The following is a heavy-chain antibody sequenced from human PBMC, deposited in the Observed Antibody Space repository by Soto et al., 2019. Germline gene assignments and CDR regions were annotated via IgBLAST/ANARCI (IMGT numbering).Heavy chain of an antibody. V-gene: IGHV3-30*18. J-gene: IGHJ6*02. D-gene: IGHD1-1*01. CDR2: ISYDGSNK. Sequence: PGGSLRLSCAASGFTFSSYGMHWVRQAPGKGLEWVAVISYDGSNKYYADSVKGRFTISRDNSKNTLYLQMNSLRAEDTAVYYCAKAMNSFLPPNSLTHEPDVWGQGTTVTVSS. CDR3: AKAMNSFLPPNSLTHEPDV. CDR1: GFTFSSYG.